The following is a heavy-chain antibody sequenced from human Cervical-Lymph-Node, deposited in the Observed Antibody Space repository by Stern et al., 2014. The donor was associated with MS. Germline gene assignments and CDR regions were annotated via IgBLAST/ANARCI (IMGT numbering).Heavy chain of an antibody. D-gene: IGHD6-19*01. CDR1: GYTFTTYT. CDR3: ARKPVAGNNYYGMDV. V-gene: IGHV1-3*01. CDR2: ISGGNGNT. Sequence: VQLGQSGAEVKKPGASVKVSCKASGYTFTTYTMHWVRQAPGQRLEWMGWISGGNGNTKYSQKFQGRVTITRDTSASTAYMELSSLRSEDTAVYYCARKPVAGNNYYGMDVWGQGTTVTVSS. J-gene: IGHJ6*02.